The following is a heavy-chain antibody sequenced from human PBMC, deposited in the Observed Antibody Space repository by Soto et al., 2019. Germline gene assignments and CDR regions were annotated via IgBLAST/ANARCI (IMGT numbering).Heavy chain of an antibody. D-gene: IGHD3-10*01. CDR3: ARLSGDYYGSDV. V-gene: IGHV4-59*01. Sequence: PSESLSLTCPVSGGSISSYYWNWIRQPPGKGLEWIGDIYYSGSTNYSPSLKSRVTMSVDTSKNQFSLKLRSVTAAGSAVYYCARLSGDYYGSDVWGQGTTVTVSS. J-gene: IGHJ6*02. CDR2: IYYSGST. CDR1: GGSISSYY.